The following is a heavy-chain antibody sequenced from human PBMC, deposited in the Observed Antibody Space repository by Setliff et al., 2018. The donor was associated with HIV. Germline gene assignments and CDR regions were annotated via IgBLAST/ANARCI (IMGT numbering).Heavy chain of an antibody. J-gene: IGHJ3*02. Sequence: ASVKVSCKASGYTFTGYYMHWVRQAPGQGLEWMGWINPNSGGTNYAQKFQGRVTMTRDTSISTAYMELSRLRSDDTAVYYCARDRYYDSSGYYWFDAFDIWGKGTMVTVSS. D-gene: IGHD3-22*01. CDR1: GYTFTGYY. CDR3: ARDRYYDSSGYYWFDAFDI. V-gene: IGHV1-2*02. CDR2: INPNSGGT.